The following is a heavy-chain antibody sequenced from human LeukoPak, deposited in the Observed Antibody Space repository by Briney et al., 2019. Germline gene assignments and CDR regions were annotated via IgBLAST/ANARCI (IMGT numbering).Heavy chain of an antibody. D-gene: IGHD5-18*01. CDR2: IYTSGST. J-gene: IGHJ6*03. V-gene: IGHV4-61*02. CDR1: GGSISSGSYY. Sequence: SETLSLTCTVSGGSISSGSYYWSWIRQPAGKGLEWIGRIYTSGSTNYNPSLKSRVTISVDTSKNQFSLKLSSVTAADTAVYYCAGGYSYGFYYYYMDVWGKGTTVTISS. CDR3: AGGYSYGFYYYYMDV.